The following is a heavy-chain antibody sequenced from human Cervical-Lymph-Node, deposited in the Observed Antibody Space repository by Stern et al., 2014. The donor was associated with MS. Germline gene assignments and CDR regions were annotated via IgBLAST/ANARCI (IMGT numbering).Heavy chain of an antibody. V-gene: IGHV1-46*01. D-gene: IGHD3/OR15-3a*01. CDR1: GYTFTDYY. Sequence: VQLVESGAEVKKPGASVKVSCKASGYTFTDYYLHWVRQAPGQGLEWMGPYNPSSGSTTYAQKFQGSVAMTTESSTSTLYMELSSLRSDDTAFYYCARGTGYSYYLDYWGQGTLVTVSS. CDR3: ARGTGYSYYLDY. CDR2: YNPSSGST. J-gene: IGHJ4*02.